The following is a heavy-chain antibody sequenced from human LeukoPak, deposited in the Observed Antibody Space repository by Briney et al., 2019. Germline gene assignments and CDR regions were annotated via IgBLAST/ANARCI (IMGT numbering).Heavy chain of an antibody. CDR2: IIPILGIA. V-gene: IGHV1-69*04. Sequence: ASVKVSCKASGGTFSSYAISWVRRAPGQGLEWMGRIIPILGIANYAQKFQGRVTITADKSTSTAYMELSSLRSEDTAVYYCASAKGYSSSWYDYWGQGTLVTVSS. CDR1: GGTFSSYA. J-gene: IGHJ4*02. CDR3: ASAKGYSSSWYDY. D-gene: IGHD6-13*01.